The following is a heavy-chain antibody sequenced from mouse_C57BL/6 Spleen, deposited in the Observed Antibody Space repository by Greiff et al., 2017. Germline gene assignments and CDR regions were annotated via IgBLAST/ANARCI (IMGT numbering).Heavy chain of an antibody. CDR3: AIGGITTVVAGSDY. J-gene: IGHJ2*01. V-gene: IGHV1-85*01. Sequence: VKLQESGPELVKPGASVKLSCKASGYTFTSYDINWVKQRPGPGLEWIGWIYPRDGSTKYNEKFKGKATLTVDTSSSTAYMELHSLTSEDSAVYFCAIGGITTVVAGSDYWGQGTTLTVSS. CDR1: GYTFTSYD. CDR2: IYPRDGST. D-gene: IGHD1-1*01.